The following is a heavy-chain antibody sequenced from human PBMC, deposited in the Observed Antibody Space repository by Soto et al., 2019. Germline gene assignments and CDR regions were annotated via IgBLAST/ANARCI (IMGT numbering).Heavy chain of an antibody. Sequence: QVHLVQSGAEVKKPGASVKVSCKASGYTFTSYGITWVRQAPGQGLEWMGWISAHNGNTDYAQELQGRVIVTRATSTSTAYMGLRGLTSVDTAVYYCAGGRDGDYWGQGALVTVSS. D-gene: IGHD6-6*01. CDR3: AGGRDGDY. CDR2: ISAHNGNT. V-gene: IGHV1-18*01. CDR1: GYTFTSYG. J-gene: IGHJ4*02.